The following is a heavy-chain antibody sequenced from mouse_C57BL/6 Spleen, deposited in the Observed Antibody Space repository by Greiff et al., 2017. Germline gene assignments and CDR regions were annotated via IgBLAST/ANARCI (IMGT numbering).Heavy chain of an antibody. J-gene: IGHJ2*01. Sequence: EVKLVESGEGLVKPGGSLTLSCAASGFTFSSYAMSWVRQTPEKRLEWVAYISSGGDYIYYADTVKGRFTISRDNARNTLYLQMSSLKSEDTAMYYCTREGWDGVFDYWGQGTTLTVSS. CDR1: GFTFSSYA. V-gene: IGHV5-9-1*02. CDR2: ISSGGDYI. D-gene: IGHD4-1*01. CDR3: TREGWDGVFDY.